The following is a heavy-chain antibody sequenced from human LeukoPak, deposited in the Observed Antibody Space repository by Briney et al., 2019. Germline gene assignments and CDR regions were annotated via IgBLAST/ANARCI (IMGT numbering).Heavy chain of an antibody. CDR2: ISGSGGST. V-gene: IGHV3-23*01. CDR1: GFTFSSYS. Sequence: GGSLRLSCAASGFTFSSYSMNWVRQAPGKGLEWVSAISGSGGSTYYADSVKGRFTISRDNSKNTLYLQMNSLRAEDTAVYYCAKGRSSSSTRYYYYYMDVWGKGTTVTVSS. J-gene: IGHJ6*03. CDR3: AKGRSSSSTRYYYYYMDV. D-gene: IGHD6-6*01.